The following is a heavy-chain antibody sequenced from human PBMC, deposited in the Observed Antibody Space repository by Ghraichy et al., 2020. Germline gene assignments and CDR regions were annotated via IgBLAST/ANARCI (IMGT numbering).Heavy chain of an antibody. Sequence: GGSLRLSCAASGFTFSSYGMHWVRQAPGKGLEWVAVIWYDGSNKYYADSVKGRFTISRDNSKNTLYLQMNSLRADDTAVYYCARVRLEWLFDYYYGMDVWGQGTTVTVSS. D-gene: IGHD3-3*01. CDR2: IWYDGSNK. V-gene: IGHV3-33*01. CDR1: GFTFSSYG. CDR3: ARVRLEWLFDYYYGMDV. J-gene: IGHJ6*02.